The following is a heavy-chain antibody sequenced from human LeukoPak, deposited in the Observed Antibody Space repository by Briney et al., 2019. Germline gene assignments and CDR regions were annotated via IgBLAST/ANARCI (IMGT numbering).Heavy chain of an antibody. D-gene: IGHD3-10*01. J-gene: IGHJ4*02. CDR3: AKDSVLLWFGELLPTLDY. CDR2: ISGSGGST. CDR1: GFTFRSYA. V-gene: IGHV3-23*01. Sequence: GGSLRLSCAASGFTFRSYAMSWVRQAPGKGLEWVSAISGSGGSTYYADSVKGRFTMSRDNSKNTLYLQMNSLRAEDTAVYYCAKDSVLLWFGELLPTLDYWGQGTLVTVSS.